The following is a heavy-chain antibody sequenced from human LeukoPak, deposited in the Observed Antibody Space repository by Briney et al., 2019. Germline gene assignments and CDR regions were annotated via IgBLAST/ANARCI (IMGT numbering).Heavy chain of an antibody. D-gene: IGHD4-17*01. J-gene: IGHJ4*02. Sequence: SETLSLTCAVSGASFDDYYWSWVRQTPGKGLEWLGEINHRGYTNDSPSLKSRATLSIDTSRKQFSLNLKSVTVADAGIYYCTRMTTGHDYWGQGTLVTVSS. CDR2: INHRGYT. CDR3: TRMTTGHDY. CDR1: GASFDDYY. V-gene: IGHV4-34*04.